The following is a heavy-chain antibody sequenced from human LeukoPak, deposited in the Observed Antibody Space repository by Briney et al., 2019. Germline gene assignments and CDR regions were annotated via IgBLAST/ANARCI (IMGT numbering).Heavy chain of an antibody. V-gene: IGHV3-21*06. CDR1: GFTFSDYN. CDR3: ARILVVPAANYYYSYGMDV. Sequence: GGSLRLSCAASGFTFSDYNMNWVRQAPGKGLEWVSSISSSATYIYYADSVKGQFTISRDNAKTSLSLQMNSLRAEDTAVYYCARILVVPAANYYYSYGMDVWGQGTTVTVSS. CDR2: ISSSATYI. J-gene: IGHJ6*02. D-gene: IGHD2-2*01.